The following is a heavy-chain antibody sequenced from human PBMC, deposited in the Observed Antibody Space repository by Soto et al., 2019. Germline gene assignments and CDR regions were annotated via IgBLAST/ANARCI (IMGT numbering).Heavy chain of an antibody. CDR2: IWYDGSNK. CDR1: GFTFSSYG. Sequence: GGSLRLSCAASGFTFSSYGMHWVRQAPGKGLEWVAVIWYDGSNKYYADSVKGRFTISRDNSKNTLYLQMNSLSAEDTAVYYCARDPTVTYYDFWSGYSYGMDVWGQGTTVTVSS. CDR3: ARDPTVTYYDFWSGYSYGMDV. J-gene: IGHJ6*02. D-gene: IGHD3-3*01. V-gene: IGHV3-33*01.